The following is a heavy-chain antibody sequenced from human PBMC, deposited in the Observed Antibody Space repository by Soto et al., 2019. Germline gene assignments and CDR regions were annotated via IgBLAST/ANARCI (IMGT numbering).Heavy chain of an antibody. Sequence: SETLSLTCAVYGGSFSGHYWSWIRQPPGKGLEWIGEVNHNGNTNENPSLKSRITISVDTSKNQFSLKLRSVTAADTAVYYCARGITMIAPDQSYFDSWGQGGLVTVSS. D-gene: IGHD3-22*01. CDR2: VNHNGNT. CDR3: ARGITMIAPDQSYFDS. V-gene: IGHV4-34*01. CDR1: GGSFSGHY. J-gene: IGHJ4*02.